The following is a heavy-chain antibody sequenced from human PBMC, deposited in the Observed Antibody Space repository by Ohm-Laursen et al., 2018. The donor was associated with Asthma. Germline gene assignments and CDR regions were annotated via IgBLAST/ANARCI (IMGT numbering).Heavy chain of an antibody. D-gene: IGHD3-9*01. J-gene: IGHJ3*02. CDR2: INPSGGST. V-gene: IGHV1-46*01. CDR3: ARDSSDILTGYPVGAFDI. CDR1: GYTFTSYY. Sequence: ASVKVSCKASGYTFTSYYMHWVRQAPGQGLEWMGIINPSGGSTSYAQKFQGRVTMTRDTSTSTVYMELSSLRSEDTAVYYCARDSSDILTGYPVGAFDIWGQGTMVTVSS.